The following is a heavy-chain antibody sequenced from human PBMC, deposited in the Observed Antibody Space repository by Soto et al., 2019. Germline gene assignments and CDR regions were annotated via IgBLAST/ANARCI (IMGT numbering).Heavy chain of an antibody. D-gene: IGHD3-9*01. J-gene: IGHJ5*02. CDR3: ARARVGWYTYLTGHWDWFDP. CDR1: GGSISSYY. Sequence: QVQLQESGPGLVKPSETLSLTCTVSGGSISSYYWSWIRQPPGKGLEWIGYIYYSGSTNYNPSLKSRVTISVDTSKNQFSLKLSSVTAADTAVYYCARARVGWYTYLTGHWDWFDPWGQGTLVTVSS. CDR2: IYYSGST. V-gene: IGHV4-59*01.